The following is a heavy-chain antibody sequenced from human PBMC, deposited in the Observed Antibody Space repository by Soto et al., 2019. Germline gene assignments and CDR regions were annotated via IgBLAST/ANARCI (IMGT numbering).Heavy chain of an antibody. CDR1: GYTFTSYD. D-gene: IGHD3-9*01. CDR3: ATYDILTGLDY. Sequence: ASVKVSCKASGYTFTSYDINWVRQATGQGLEWMGWMNPNNGNTSYAQKLQGRVTMTTDTSTSTAYMELRSLRSEDTAVYYCATYDILTGLDYWGQGTLVTVSS. V-gene: IGHV1-8*01. J-gene: IGHJ4*02. CDR2: MNPNNGNT.